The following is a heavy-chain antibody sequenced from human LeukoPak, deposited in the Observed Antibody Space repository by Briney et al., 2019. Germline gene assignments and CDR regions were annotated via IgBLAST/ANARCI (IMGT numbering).Heavy chain of an antibody. CDR3: AKDNRLPRRDYFDY. V-gene: IGHV3-30*18. CDR1: GFTFSSYG. Sequence: PGGSLRLSCAASGFTFSSYGMHWVRQAPGKGLEWVAVISYDGSNKYYADSVKGRFTISRDNSKNTLYLQMNSLRAEDTAVYYCAKDNRLPRRDYFDYWGQGTLVTVSS. D-gene: IGHD4-11*01. J-gene: IGHJ4*02. CDR2: ISYDGSNK.